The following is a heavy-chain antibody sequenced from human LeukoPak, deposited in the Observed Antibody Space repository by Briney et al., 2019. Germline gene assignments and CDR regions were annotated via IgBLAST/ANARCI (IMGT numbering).Heavy chain of an antibody. CDR2: ISGSGGST. Sequence: GGSLRLSCAASGFTVSKNYMSWVRQAPGKGLEWVSTISGSGGSTYYADSVKGRFTISRDNSKNTLYLQMNSLRAEDTAVYYCAKGYGSGSSRYYFDYWGQGTLVTVSS. D-gene: IGHD3-10*01. V-gene: IGHV3-23*01. CDR1: GFTVSKNY. J-gene: IGHJ4*02. CDR3: AKGYGSGSSRYYFDY.